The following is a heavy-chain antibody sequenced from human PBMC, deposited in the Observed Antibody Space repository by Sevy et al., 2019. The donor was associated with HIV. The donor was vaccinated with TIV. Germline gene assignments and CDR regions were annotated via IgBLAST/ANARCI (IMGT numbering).Heavy chain of an antibody. J-gene: IGHJ4*02. CDR3: ARGGPYSSGWYRGSHFDY. V-gene: IGHV3-30*04. D-gene: IGHD6-19*01. Sequence: LSLTCAASGFTFSSYAMHWVRQAPGKGLEWVAVISYDGSNKYYADSVKGRFTISRDNSKNTLYLQMNSLRAEDTAVYYCARGGPYSSGWYRGSHFDYWGQGTLVTVSS. CDR1: GFTFSSYA. CDR2: ISYDGSNK.